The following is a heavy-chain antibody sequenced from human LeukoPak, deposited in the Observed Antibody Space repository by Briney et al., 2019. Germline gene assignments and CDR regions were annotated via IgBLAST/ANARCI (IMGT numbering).Heavy chain of an antibody. V-gene: IGHV3-23*01. D-gene: IGHD6-19*01. Sequence: GGSLRLSCAASGFTFSTYTMNWVRQAPGKGLEWVSAISGSGGSTYYADSVKGRFTISRDNSKNTLYLQMNSLRAEDTAVYYCAKDSSGWFSPLDYWGQGTLVTVSS. CDR2: ISGSGGST. CDR1: GFTFSTYT. CDR3: AKDSSGWFSPLDY. J-gene: IGHJ4*02.